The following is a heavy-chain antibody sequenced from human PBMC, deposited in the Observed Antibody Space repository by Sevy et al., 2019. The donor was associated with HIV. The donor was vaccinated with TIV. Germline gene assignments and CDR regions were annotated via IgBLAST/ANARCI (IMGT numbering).Heavy chain of an antibody. CDR2: IKDDGSEK. J-gene: IGHJ3*02. CDR3: VRTYDRSGYNNVRDGIFDI. CDR1: GFTFSYYW. V-gene: IGHV3-7*03. Sequence: GGSLRLSCAASGFTFSYYWMNWVRQAPGKGLEWVAHIKDDGSEKYYVDSVKGRFTISRDNAKNNLYVQMHSLRVEDTAVYYCVRTYDRSGYNNVRDGIFDIWGQGTMVTVSS. D-gene: IGHD3-22*01.